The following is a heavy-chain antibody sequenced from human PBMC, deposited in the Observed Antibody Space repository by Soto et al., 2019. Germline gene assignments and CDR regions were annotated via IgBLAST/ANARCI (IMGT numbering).Heavy chain of an antibody. CDR1: GGTFSTYT. J-gene: IGHJ3*01. D-gene: IGHD3-22*01. V-gene: IGHV1-69*02. Sequence: QVHLEQSGAEVKKPGSSVKVSCKAAGGTFSTYTLIWVRQAPGQGLEWMGRIIPMLTVRNSAQKFQGRDTRAADTCTSAAFMELTSLRTDDTAVYYCSLGSGSAATFDVWGQGTMVTVSS. CDR3: SLGSGSAATFDV. CDR2: IIPMLTVR.